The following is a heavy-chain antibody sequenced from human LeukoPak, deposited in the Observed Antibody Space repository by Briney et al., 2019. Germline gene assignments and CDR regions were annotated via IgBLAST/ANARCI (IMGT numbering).Heavy chain of an antibody. CDR2: FDPEDGET. Sequence: ASVKVSCKVSGYTLTELSMHWVRQAPGKGLEWMGGFDPEDGETIYAQKFQGRVTMTRNTSISTAYMELSSLRSEDTAVYYCARRAAGWFGEFYDYWGQGTLVTVSS. D-gene: IGHD3-10*01. CDR1: GYTLTELS. CDR3: ARRAAGWFGEFYDY. V-gene: IGHV1-24*01. J-gene: IGHJ4*02.